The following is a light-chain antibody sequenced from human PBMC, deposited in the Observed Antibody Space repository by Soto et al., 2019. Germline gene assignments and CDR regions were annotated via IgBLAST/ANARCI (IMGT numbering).Light chain of an antibody. CDR3: QQRKNWPPIT. CDR2: DSS. V-gene: IGKV3-11*01. Sequence: EIELTQSPATLSLSPGETATLSCRASQNVDKFLAWYQQRPGQPPRLLISDSSNRATGVPVRFGGSGSGTVFTLTIGSLEPEDSAVYYCQQRKNWPPITFGQGTRLEIK. CDR1: QNVDKF. J-gene: IGKJ5*01.